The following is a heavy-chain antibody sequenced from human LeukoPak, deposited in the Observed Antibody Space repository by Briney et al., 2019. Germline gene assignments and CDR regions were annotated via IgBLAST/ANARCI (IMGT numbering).Heavy chain of an antibody. CDR1: GGSISSYY. D-gene: IGHD3-22*01. V-gene: IGHV4-59*01. CDR2: IYYSGST. J-gene: IGHJ3*02. CDR3: ASSSGSGYYFRHAFDI. Sequence: SETLSLTCIVSGGSISSYYWSWIRQPPGKGLEWIGYIYYSGSTNYNPSLKSRVTISVDTSKNQFSLKLSSVTAADTAVYYCASSSGSGYYFRHAFDIWGQGTMVTVSS.